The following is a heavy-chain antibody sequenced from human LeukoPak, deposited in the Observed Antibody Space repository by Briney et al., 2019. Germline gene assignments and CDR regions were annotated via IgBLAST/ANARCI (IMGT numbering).Heavy chain of an antibody. Sequence: GGPLRLSCAASGFTFSSYSRNWVRQAPGKGLEWVSSISSSSSYIYYADSVKGRFTISRDNAKTSLYLQMNSLTAEDTAVYYCASNYLGRRYWGQGTLVTVSS. J-gene: IGHJ4*02. D-gene: IGHD1-26*01. V-gene: IGHV3-21*01. CDR2: ISSSSSYI. CDR1: GFTFSSYS. CDR3: ASNYLGRRY.